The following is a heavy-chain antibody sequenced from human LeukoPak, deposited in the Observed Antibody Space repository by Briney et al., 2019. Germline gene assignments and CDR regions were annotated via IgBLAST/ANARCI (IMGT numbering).Heavy chain of an antibody. V-gene: IGHV3-21*01. D-gene: IGHD4-17*01. CDR1: GFTFSNYN. Sequence: PGGSLRLSCTVSGFTFSNYNINWVRQAPGQALEWVSSITSDSRYMYYGDSVKGRFTISRDNAKNSLYLQMNSLRAEDTAVYYCARSGDYGDYVFGYWGQGTLVTVSS. CDR2: ITSDSRYM. J-gene: IGHJ4*02. CDR3: ARSGDYGDYVFGY.